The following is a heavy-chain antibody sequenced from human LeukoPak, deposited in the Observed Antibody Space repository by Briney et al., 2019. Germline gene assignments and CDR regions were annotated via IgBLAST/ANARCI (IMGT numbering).Heavy chain of an antibody. V-gene: IGHV4-59*08. CDR2: IYYNGNT. CDR1: GGSTSSYY. J-gene: IGHJ3*02. D-gene: IGHD5-18*01. Sequence: SETLSLTCAVSGGSTSSYYWSWIRQPPGKGLEWIAYIYYNGNTNYNPSFKGRVTILVDTSKNQFSLKLSSVAAADTAIYYCARQPSATAAFDIWGQGTMVTVSS. CDR3: ARQPSATAAFDI.